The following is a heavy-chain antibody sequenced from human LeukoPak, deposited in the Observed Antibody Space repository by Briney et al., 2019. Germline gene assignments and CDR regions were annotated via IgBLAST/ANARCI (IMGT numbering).Heavy chain of an antibody. CDR2: ISYDGSNK. J-gene: IGHJ4*02. CDR3: ARELTSTYYFDY. CDR1: GFTFTNYV. Sequence: PGRSLRLSCAASGFTFTNYVMHWVRQAPGQGLDWVAVISYDGSNKYYADSVKGRFTTSRDNSKNTVYLQMNSLRPEDTAVYYCARELTSTYYFDYWGQGTLVTVSS. V-gene: IGHV3-30*04.